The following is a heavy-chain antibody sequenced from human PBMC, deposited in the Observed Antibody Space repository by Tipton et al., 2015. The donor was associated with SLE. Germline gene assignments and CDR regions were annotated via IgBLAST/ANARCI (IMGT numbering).Heavy chain of an antibody. CDR2: INHSGST. J-gene: IGHJ1*01. Sequence: TLSLTCAVYGGSFSGYYWSWIRQPPGKGLEWIGEINHSGSTNYNPSLKSRVTLSEDTSKNQFSLKLSSVTAADTAVYYCASSELYCSSTCCYKAGQIHHWGQGTLVTVSS. CDR1: GGSFSGYY. D-gene: IGHD2-2*02. CDR3: ASSELYCSSTCCYKAGQIHH. V-gene: IGHV4-34*01.